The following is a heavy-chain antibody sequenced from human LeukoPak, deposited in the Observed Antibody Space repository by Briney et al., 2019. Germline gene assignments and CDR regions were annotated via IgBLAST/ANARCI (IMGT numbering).Heavy chain of an antibody. Sequence: SQTLSLTCAVSGGSISSGGYSWSWIRQPPGKGLEWIGYIYHSGSTYYNPSLKSRVTISVDRSKNQFSLKLSSVTAAGTAVYYCARGRTVTGDAFDIWGQGTMVTVSS. V-gene: IGHV4-30-2*01. CDR3: ARGRTVTGDAFDI. J-gene: IGHJ3*02. CDR2: IYHSGST. CDR1: GGSISSGGYS. D-gene: IGHD4-17*01.